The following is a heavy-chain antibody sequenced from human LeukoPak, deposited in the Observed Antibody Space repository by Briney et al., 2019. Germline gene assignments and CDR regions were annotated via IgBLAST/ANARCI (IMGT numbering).Heavy chain of an antibody. CDR2: IRYDGSNK. CDR3: ARVSPIQLWSFDY. Sequence: PGGSLRLSCAASGFTFSSYGMHWVRQAPGKGLEWVAFIRYDGSNKYYADSVKGRFTISRDNSKNTLYLQMNSLRAEDTAVYYCARVSPIQLWSFDYWGQGTLVTVSS. CDR1: GFTFSSYG. V-gene: IGHV3-30*02. D-gene: IGHD5-18*01. J-gene: IGHJ4*02.